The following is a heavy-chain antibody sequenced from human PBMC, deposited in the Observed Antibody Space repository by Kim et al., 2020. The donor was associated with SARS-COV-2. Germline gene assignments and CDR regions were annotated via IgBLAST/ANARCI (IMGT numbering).Heavy chain of an antibody. CDR2: IWYDGSNK. J-gene: IGHJ6*02. Sequence: GGSLRLSCAASGFTFSSYGMHWVRQAPGKGLEWVAVIWYDGSNKYYADSVKGRFTISRDNSKNTLYLQMNSLRAEDTAVYYCARDRVGMEVRGIMDVWGQGTTVTVSS. CDR3: ARDRVGMEVRGIMDV. D-gene: IGHD3-10*01. CDR1: GFTFSSYG. V-gene: IGHV3-33*01.